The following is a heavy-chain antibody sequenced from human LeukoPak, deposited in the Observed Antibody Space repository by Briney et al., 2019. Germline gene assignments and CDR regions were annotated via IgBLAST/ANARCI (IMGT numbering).Heavy chain of an antibody. CDR3: ARDSCSSTSCPVSYYGMDV. V-gene: IGHV4-59*01. Sequence: PSETLSLTCTVSGGSISSYYWSWIRQPPGKGLEWIGYIYYSGSTNYNPSLKSRVTISVDTSKNQFSLKLSSVTAADTAVYYCARDSCSSTSCPVSYYGMDVWGKGTTVTVSS. CDR1: GGSISSYY. D-gene: IGHD2-2*01. J-gene: IGHJ6*04. CDR2: IYYSGST.